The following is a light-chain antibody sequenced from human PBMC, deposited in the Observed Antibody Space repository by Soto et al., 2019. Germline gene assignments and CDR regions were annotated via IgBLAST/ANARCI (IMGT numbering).Light chain of an antibody. Sequence: QSVLTQPASVSGSPGQSITISCTGTSSDVGGYNYVSWYQQHPGKAPKLMIYDVTNRPSGVSNRFSGSKSGNTASLTISGLQAEDEADYYCSSYTGSSSYVALGGGTKLTFL. CDR1: SSDVGGYNY. CDR3: SSYTGSSSYVA. CDR2: DVT. V-gene: IGLV2-14*01. J-gene: IGLJ2*01.